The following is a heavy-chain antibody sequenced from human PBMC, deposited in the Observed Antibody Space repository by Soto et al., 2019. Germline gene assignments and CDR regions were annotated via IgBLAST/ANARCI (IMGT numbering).Heavy chain of an antibody. V-gene: IGHV3-33*01. CDR3: AGEEPTKGELGGMDV. J-gene: IGHJ6*02. CDR2: IWYDGSNK. Sequence: QVQLVESGGGVVQPGRSLRLSCAASGFTFSSYGMHWVRQAPGKGLEWVAVIWYDGSNKYYADSVKGRFTISRDNSKNALYVQMNSLRAEDRAVYYCAGEEPTKGELGGMDVWVQGTTVTVSS. CDR1: GFTFSSYG. D-gene: IGHD3-16*01.